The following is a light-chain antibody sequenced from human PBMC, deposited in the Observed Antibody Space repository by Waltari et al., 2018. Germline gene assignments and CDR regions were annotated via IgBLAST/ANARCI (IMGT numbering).Light chain of an antibody. CDR3: QQYRDWYS. V-gene: IGKV3-15*01. Sequence: EIVMTQSPAILSVSPGAGATLSCRASHGIGTDLAWYQKKPGQAHRLLIYDASTRAPGIPARFTCGGSGTEFTLVINSLQSEDSALYFCQQYRDWYSFGQGTKLEIK. J-gene: IGKJ2*01. CDR2: DAS. CDR1: HGIGTD.